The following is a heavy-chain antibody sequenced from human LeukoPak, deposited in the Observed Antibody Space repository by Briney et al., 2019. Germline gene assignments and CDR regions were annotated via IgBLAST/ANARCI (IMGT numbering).Heavy chain of an antibody. D-gene: IGHD3-10*01. CDR1: GGSISSGAYY. J-gene: IGHJ4*02. CDR3: ASVVRGVSLY. V-gene: IGHV4-61*08. Sequence: SETLSLTCTVSGGSISSGAYYWTWIRQPPGKGLEWIGYIYYSGSTNHNPSLKSRVTISVDTSKNQFSLKLSSVTAADTAVYYCASVVRGVSLYWGQGTLVTVSS. CDR2: IYYSGST.